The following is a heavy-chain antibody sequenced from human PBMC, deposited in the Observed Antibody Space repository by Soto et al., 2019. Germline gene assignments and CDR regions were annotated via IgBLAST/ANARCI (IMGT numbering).Heavy chain of an antibody. D-gene: IGHD2-21*02. CDR3: AREDDGGDRDYYGLDV. V-gene: IGHV4-30-4*01. CDR2: IHYSGSV. Sequence: SETLSLTCTVSGGSISSEYYHWTLIRQAPGKGLEWIGYIHYSGSVHYNPSLQSRLTMSVDTSKNLFSLKLSSVTAADTAVYFCAREDDGGDRDYYGLDVWGQGTTVTVSS. J-gene: IGHJ6*02. CDR1: GGSISSEYYH.